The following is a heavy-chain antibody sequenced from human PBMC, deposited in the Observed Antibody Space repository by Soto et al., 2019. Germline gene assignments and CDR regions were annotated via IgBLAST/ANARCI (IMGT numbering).Heavy chain of an antibody. CDR1: GFTFSDHY. D-gene: IGHD3-10*01. CDR2: TRNKANSYNT. Sequence: EVQLVESGGGLVQPGGSLRLSCAASGFTFSDHYMDWVRQAPGKGLEWVGRTRNKANSYNTEYAASVKGRFTISRDDSKNTLYLQMNSLKTGDTAVYYCARCYGSGRPQAFDIWGQGTMVTVSS. J-gene: IGHJ3*02. V-gene: IGHV3-72*01. CDR3: ARCYGSGRPQAFDI.